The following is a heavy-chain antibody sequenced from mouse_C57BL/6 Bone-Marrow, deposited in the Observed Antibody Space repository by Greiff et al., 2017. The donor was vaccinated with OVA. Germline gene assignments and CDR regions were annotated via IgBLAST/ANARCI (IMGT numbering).Heavy chain of an antibody. CDR2: IWSDGST. CDR3: ARLDGYLGWFAY. D-gene: IGHD2-3*01. CDR1: GFSLTSYG. V-gene: IGHV2-6*03. J-gene: IGHJ3*01. Sequence: VQLVESGPGLVAPSQRLSITCTVSGFSLTSYGVHWVRQPPGKGLEWLVVIWSDGSTTYNSALKSRLSISKDNSKSQVFLKMNSLQTDDIAMYYCARLDGYLGWFAYWGQGTLVTVSA.